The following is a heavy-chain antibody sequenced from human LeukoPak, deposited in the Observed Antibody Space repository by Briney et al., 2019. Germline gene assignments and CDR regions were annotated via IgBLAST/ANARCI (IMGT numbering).Heavy chain of an antibody. Sequence: PGGSLRLSCAASGFTFSGSAMHWVRQASGKGLEWVGRIRSTANGYATAYAASVKGRFTISRDDSKNTAYLQMDSLKTEDTAVYYCARARGLGYGDDVRWFDPWGQGTLVTVSS. CDR3: ARARGLGYGDDVRWFDP. CDR1: GFTFSGSA. D-gene: IGHD4-17*01. CDR2: IRSTANGYAT. V-gene: IGHV3-73*01. J-gene: IGHJ5*02.